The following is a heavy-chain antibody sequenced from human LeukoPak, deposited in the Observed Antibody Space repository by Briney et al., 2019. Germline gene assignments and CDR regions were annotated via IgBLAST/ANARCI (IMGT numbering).Heavy chain of an antibody. CDR2: ISGSGSGGST. V-gene: IGHV3-23*01. CDR1: GFTFSSYA. J-gene: IGHJ4*02. D-gene: IGHD5-18*01. Sequence: GGSLRLSCAASGFTFSSYAMSWVRQAPGKGLEWVSGISGSGSGGSTYYADSVKGRFTISRDNSKNTLYLQMNSLRAEDTAVYYCARRATSERGYSYGLDYWGQGTLVTVSS. CDR3: ARRATSERGYSYGLDY.